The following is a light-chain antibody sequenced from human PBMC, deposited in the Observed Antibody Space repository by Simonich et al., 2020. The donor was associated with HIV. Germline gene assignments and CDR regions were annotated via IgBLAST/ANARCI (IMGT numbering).Light chain of an antibody. CDR1: SSDIGDYNF. V-gene: IGLV2-14*01. CDR2: DVT. CDR3: TSYTRNTTWV. J-gene: IGLJ3*02. Sequence: QSALTQPASVSGSPGQSITISCTGTSSDIGDYNFVSWYQQHPVKAPKLMIYDVTKWPSGVSNRFSGSKSGTTASLTISGLQAEDEADYYCTSYTRNTTWVFGGGTKLTVL.